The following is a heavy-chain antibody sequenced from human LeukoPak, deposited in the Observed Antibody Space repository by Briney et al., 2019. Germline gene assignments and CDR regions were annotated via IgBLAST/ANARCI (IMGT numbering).Heavy chain of an antibody. CDR3: ARDRPRVGAYVY. J-gene: IGHJ4*02. CDR1: GYTFTVYY. D-gene: IGHD1-26*01. CDR2: INPNSGGT. V-gene: IGHV1-2*02. Sequence: ASVKVSCKASGYTFTVYYMHWVRQAPGQGLEWMGWINPNSGGTTYAQNFLGRVTMTRDTSISTAYMELSRLRSDDTAVYYCARDRPRVGAYVYWGQGTLVTVSS.